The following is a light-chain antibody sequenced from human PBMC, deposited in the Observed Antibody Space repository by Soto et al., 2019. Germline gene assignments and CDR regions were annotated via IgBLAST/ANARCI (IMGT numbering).Light chain of an antibody. CDR2: DAS. J-gene: IGKJ5*01. CDR1: QDISSA. CDR3: QQFNSYPPT. Sequence: AIQLTQSPSSLSASVGDRVTITCRASQDISSALAWYQQKPGKAPKLLIYDASSLESGVPSRFSGSGSGTEFTLTISSLQPEDFATYYCQQFNSYPPTFGQGTRLEIK. V-gene: IGKV1-13*02.